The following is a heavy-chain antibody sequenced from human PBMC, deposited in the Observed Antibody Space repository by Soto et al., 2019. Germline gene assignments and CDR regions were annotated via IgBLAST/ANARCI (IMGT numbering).Heavy chain of an antibody. Sequence: PGGSLRLSCAASGFTFSSYSMNWVRQAPGKGLEWVSSISSSSSYIYYADSVKGRFTISRDNAKNSLYLQMNSLRAEDTAVYYCARVYYDFWSGLGPLDPWGQGTLVTVSS. CDR3: ARVYYDFWSGLGPLDP. V-gene: IGHV3-21*01. CDR2: ISSSSSYI. J-gene: IGHJ5*02. D-gene: IGHD3-3*01. CDR1: GFTFSSYS.